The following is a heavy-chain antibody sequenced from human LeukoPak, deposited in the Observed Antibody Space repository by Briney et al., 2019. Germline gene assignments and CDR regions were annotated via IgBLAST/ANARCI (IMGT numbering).Heavy chain of an antibody. D-gene: IGHD3-10*01. J-gene: IGHJ4*02. CDR1: GFTFDDYA. CDR3: AKDILPGWFGSYYFDY. CDR2: ISWNSGSI. Sequence: GGSLRLSCEASGFTFDDYAMHWVRQAPGKGLEWVSGISWNSGSIGYADSVKGRFTISRDNAKNSLYLQMNSLRAEDTALYYCAKDILPGWFGSYYFDYWGQGTLVTVSS. V-gene: IGHV3-9*01.